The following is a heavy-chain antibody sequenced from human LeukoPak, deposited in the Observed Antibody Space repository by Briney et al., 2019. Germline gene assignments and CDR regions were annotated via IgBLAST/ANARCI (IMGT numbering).Heavy chain of an antibody. Sequence: GGSLRLSCSASGFTFSSYAMHWVRQAPGKGLEYVSAISSNGGSTNYADSVKGRFTISGDNSKNTLYLQMSSLRAEDTAVYYCVKSVTGYSSSWGQGTLVTVSS. D-gene: IGHD6-13*01. CDR2: ISSNGGST. J-gene: IGHJ4*02. CDR3: VKSVTGYSSS. V-gene: IGHV3-64D*06. CDR1: GFTFSSYA.